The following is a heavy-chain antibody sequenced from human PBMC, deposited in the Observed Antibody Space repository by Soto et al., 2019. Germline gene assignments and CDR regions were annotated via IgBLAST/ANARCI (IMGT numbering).Heavy chain of an antibody. CDR1: GFTFSSYA. D-gene: IGHD2-21*01. Sequence: GGSLRLSCAASGFTFSSYAMSWVRQAPGEGLEWVSAISGSGGSTYYADSVKGRFTISRDNSKNTLYLQMNSLRAEDTAVYYCAKDLWATNWFDPGGQGTLVTVS. CDR2: ISGSGGST. J-gene: IGHJ5*02. V-gene: IGHV3-23*01. CDR3: AKDLWATNWFDP.